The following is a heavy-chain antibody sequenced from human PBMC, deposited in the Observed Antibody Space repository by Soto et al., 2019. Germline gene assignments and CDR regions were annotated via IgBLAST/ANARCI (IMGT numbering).Heavy chain of an antibody. CDR3: ARDNGAIVVVPATPDFDY. CDR2: ISSSGSTI. Sequence: VQLVESGGGLVQPGGSLRLSCAASGFTFSTYSMNWVRQAPGRGLEWVSYISSSGSTIYYADSVKGRFTISRDNAKNSLYLQMDSLRDEDTAVYYCARDNGAIVVVPATPDFDYWGQGTLVTVSS. D-gene: IGHD2-15*01. CDR1: GFTFSTYS. V-gene: IGHV3-48*02. J-gene: IGHJ4*02.